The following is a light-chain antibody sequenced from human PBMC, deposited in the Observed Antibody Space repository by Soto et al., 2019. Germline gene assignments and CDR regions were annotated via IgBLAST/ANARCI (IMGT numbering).Light chain of an antibody. CDR1: NIESKS. J-gene: IGLJ1*01. CDR2: DDS. CDR3: QVWDSDNNPFYV. Sequence: SYPLTQPPSVSVAPGPTARISCVGNNIESKSVNWYHQKPGQAPVLFVYDDSDRPSGIPERFSGSNSGNTATLIISTAEAGDEADYYCQVWDSDNNPFYVFGAGTKVTVL. V-gene: IGLV3-21*02.